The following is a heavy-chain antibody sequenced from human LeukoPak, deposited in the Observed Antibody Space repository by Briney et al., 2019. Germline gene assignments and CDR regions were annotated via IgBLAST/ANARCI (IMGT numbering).Heavy chain of an antibody. V-gene: IGHV1-18*01. CDR2: ISAYNGNT. CDR1: GYTFTSYG. Sequence: ASVKVSCEASGYTFTSYGISWVRQAPGQGLEWMGWISAYNGNTNYAQKLQGRVTMTTDTSTSTAYMELRSLRSDDTAVYYCARSDGPTLAYCGGDCEHWVWFDPWGQGTLVTVSS. D-gene: IGHD2-21*02. CDR3: ARSDGPTLAYCGGDCEHWVWFDP. J-gene: IGHJ5*02.